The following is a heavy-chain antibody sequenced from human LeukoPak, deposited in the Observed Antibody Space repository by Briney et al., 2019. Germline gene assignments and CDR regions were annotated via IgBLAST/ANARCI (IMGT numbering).Heavy chain of an antibody. CDR3: ARENIVSTRDFDY. Sequence: SETLSLTCTVSGGSINTGDYYWTWIRQPPGKGLEWVGSLFYTGNTYYNPSLKTRVTISIDTSENQFSLKLSSVTAADTAVYYCARENIVSTRDFDYWGQGTLVTVSS. D-gene: IGHD5/OR15-5a*01. V-gene: IGHV4-39*07. CDR1: GGSINTGDYY. J-gene: IGHJ4*02. CDR2: LFYTGNT.